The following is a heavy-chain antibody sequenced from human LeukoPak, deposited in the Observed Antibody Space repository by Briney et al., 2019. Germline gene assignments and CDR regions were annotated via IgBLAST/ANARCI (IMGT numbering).Heavy chain of an antibody. Sequence: ASVKVSCKSSGYIFTSYDIYWVRQATGQGLEWMGWMNPNSGNTGYAQKFPGRVTMTTNTSISTAYMELSSLRSEDTAVYYCARAIVVVPAAKVPHYYYYMDVWGKGTTVTVSS. D-gene: IGHD2-2*01. V-gene: IGHV1-8*01. CDR3: ARAIVVVPAAKVPHYYYYMDV. J-gene: IGHJ6*03. CDR1: GYIFTSYD. CDR2: MNPNSGNT.